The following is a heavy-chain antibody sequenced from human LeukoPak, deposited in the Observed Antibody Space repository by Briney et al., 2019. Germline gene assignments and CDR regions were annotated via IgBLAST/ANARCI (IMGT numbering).Heavy chain of an antibody. Sequence: GGSLRLSCAASAATFSSYWMHWVRQAPGKGLVWVSRINPDGSSTNYADSVKGRFTISRANVKNTLYLQMNSLRAEDTAVYYCATPGIRDQYDFDSWGQGTLVTVSS. V-gene: IGHV3-74*01. CDR3: ATPGIRDQYDFDS. CDR1: AATFSSYW. CDR2: INPDGSST. D-gene: IGHD6-13*01. J-gene: IGHJ4*02.